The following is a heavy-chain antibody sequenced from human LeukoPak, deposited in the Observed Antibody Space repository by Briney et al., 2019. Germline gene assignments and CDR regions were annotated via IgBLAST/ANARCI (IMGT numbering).Heavy chain of an antibody. CDR2: MNPNSGNT. V-gene: IGHV1-8*01. Sequence: VASVKVSCKASGYTFTSYDINWVRQATGQGLEWMGWMNPNSGNTGYAQKFQGRVTMTRNTSISTAYMELSSLRSEDTAVYYCARDYCHYDILTGDRGWFDPWGQGTLVTVSS. J-gene: IGHJ5*02. CDR3: ARDYCHYDILTGDRGWFDP. D-gene: IGHD3-9*01. CDR1: GYTFTSYD.